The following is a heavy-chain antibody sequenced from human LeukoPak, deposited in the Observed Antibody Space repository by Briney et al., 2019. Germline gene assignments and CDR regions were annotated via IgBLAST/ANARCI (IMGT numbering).Heavy chain of an antibody. V-gene: IGHV4-34*01. D-gene: IGHD3-10*01. CDR3: ARVPWFGLTRKYYFDY. J-gene: IGHJ4*02. Sequence: SETLSLTCAVYGGSFSGYYWSWIRQPPGKGLEWIGEINHSGSTNYNPSLKSRVTISVDTSKNQFSLKLSSVTAADTAVYYCARVPWFGLTRKYYFDYWGQGTLVTVSS. CDR1: GGSFSGYY. CDR2: INHSGST.